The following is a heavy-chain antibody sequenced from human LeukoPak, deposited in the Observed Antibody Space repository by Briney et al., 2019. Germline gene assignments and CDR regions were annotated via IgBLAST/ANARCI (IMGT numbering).Heavy chain of an antibody. CDR1: GFTFSSYA. CDR3: ARGKGVERLGELSPDDAFDI. D-gene: IGHD3-16*02. V-gene: IGHV3-23*01. Sequence: PGGSLRLSCAASGFTFSSYAMSWVRQAPGKGLEWVSAISGSGGSTYYADSVKGRFTISRDNAKNSLYLQMNSLRAEDTAVYYCARGKGVERLGELSPDDAFDIWGQGTMVTVSS. CDR2: ISGSGGST. J-gene: IGHJ3*02.